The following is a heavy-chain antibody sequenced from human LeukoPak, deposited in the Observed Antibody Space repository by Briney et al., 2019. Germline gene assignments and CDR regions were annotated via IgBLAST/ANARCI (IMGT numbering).Heavy chain of an antibody. V-gene: IGHV3-23*01. D-gene: IGHD2-2*02. Sequence: GGSLIPSCAASGFTFHTYAMSWVRQAPGKGLEWVSAISGSGGSTYYADSVKGRFTISRDNSKNTLYLQMNSLRAEDTAVYYCAKSPGVVPAAIFVKYFDYWGQGTLVTVSS. CDR1: GFTFHTYA. CDR3: AKSPGVVPAAIFVKYFDY. CDR2: ISGSGGST. J-gene: IGHJ4*02.